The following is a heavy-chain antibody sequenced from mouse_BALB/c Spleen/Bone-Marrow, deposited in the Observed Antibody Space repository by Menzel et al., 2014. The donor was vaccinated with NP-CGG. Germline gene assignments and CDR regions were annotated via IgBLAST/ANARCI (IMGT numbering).Heavy chain of an antibody. V-gene: IGHV14-3*02. CDR1: GFNIKDTY. J-gene: IGHJ4*01. Sequence: EVQRVESGAELVKPGASVKLSCTASGFNIKDTYMHWVKQRPEQGLEWIGRIDPANGNTKYDPKFQGKATITADTSSNTAYLQRSSLTSEDTAVYYGSSYAMDYWGQGTSVTVSS. CDR2: IDPANGNT. CDR3: SSYAMDY.